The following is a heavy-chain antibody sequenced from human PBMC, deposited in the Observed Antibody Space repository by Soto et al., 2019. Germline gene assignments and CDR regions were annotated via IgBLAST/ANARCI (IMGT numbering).Heavy chain of an antibody. CDR1: GFTFSSYW. Sequence: GGSLRLSCAASGFTFSSYWMHWVRQAPGKGLVWVSRINSDGSSTSYADSVKGRFTISRDNAKNTLYLQMNSLRAEDTALYFCAKGTEYGVVLMSTFDYWGQGTLVTVSS. V-gene: IGHV3-74*01. CDR2: INSDGSST. CDR3: AKGTEYGVVLMSTFDY. J-gene: IGHJ4*02. D-gene: IGHD3-3*01.